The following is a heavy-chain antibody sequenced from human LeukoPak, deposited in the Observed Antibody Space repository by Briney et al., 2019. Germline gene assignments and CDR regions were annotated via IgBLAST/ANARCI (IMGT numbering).Heavy chain of an antibody. CDR2: IKQDGSEK. V-gene: IGHV3-7*03. D-gene: IGHD1-26*01. CDR1: GFTFSSYW. J-gene: IGHJ6*02. CDR3: ARVGVGAAYYYYGMDV. Sequence: PGGSLRLSCAASGFTFSSYWMSWVRQAPGKGLEWVANIKQDGSEKYYVDSVKGRFTISRDNAKNSLYLQMNSLRAEDTAVYYCARVGVGAAYYYYGMDVWGQGTTVTVSS.